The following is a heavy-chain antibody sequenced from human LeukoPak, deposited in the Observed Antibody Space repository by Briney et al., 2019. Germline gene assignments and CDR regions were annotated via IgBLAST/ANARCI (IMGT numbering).Heavy chain of an antibody. J-gene: IGHJ3*02. V-gene: IGHV4-59*01. D-gene: IGHD3-22*01. CDR1: GGSISSYY. CDR2: IYYSGST. Sequence: SETLSLTCTVSGGSISSYYWSWIRQPPGKGLEWIGYIYYSGSTNYNPSLKSRVTISVDTSKNQFSLKLSSVTAADTAVYYCARPYYYDSSGYYESDAFDIWGQGTMVTVSS. CDR3: ARPYYYDSSGYYESDAFDI.